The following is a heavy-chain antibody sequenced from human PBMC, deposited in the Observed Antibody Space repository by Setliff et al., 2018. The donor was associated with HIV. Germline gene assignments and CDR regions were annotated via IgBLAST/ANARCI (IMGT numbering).Heavy chain of an antibody. V-gene: IGHV4-34*01. CDR2: INHSGST. J-gene: IGHJ4*02. CDR3: ARRGIEGTPR. Sequence: PSETLSLTCAVYGESFSGYYWSWIRQPPGEGLEWIGEINHSGSTNYNPSLKSRVTISVDTSKNQFSLKLSSVTAADTAVYYCARRGIEGTPRWGQGTLVTVSS. D-gene: IGHD2-15*01. CDR1: GESFSGYY.